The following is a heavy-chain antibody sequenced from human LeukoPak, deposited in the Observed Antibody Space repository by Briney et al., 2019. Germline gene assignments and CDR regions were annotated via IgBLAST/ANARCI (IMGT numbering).Heavy chain of an antibody. J-gene: IGHJ4*02. D-gene: IGHD5-12*01. CDR1: GGSISSNNW. Sequence: SGTLSLICAVSGGSISSNNWWSWVRQPPGKGLEWIGEIYHHGATNYNPPLKSRVTLSLDKSKNQFSLELSSVTAADTAVYYCARGPSVAAHLDYWGQGTLVTVSS. CDR2: IYHHGAT. CDR3: ARGPSVAAHLDY. V-gene: IGHV4-4*02.